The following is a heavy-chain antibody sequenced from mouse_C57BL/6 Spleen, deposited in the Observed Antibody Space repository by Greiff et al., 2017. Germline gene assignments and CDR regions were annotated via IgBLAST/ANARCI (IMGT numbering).Heavy chain of an antibody. V-gene: IGHV1-82*01. D-gene: IGHD3-1*01. J-gene: IGHJ2*01. CDR1: GYAFSSSW. Sequence: VQLQQSGPELVKPGASVKISCKASGYAFSSSWMNWVKQRPGKGLEWIGRIYPGDGDTNYNGKFKGKATLTADKSSSTAYMQISSLTSEDSAVYFCARSAGFGNYFDYWGQGTTLTVSS. CDR2: IYPGDGDT. CDR3: ARSAGFGNYFDY.